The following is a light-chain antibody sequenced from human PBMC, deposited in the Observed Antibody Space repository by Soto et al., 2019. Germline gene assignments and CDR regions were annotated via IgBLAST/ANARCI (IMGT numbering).Light chain of an antibody. Sequence: EIVLTQSPGTLSLSPGERATLSCRASQSVSSSYLAWYQQKPGQAPRLLIYGASSRATGIPDRFSGSWSGTDFSLTISRLETEDFEVYYCQQYGSSPPTFGKWTKVEIK. V-gene: IGKV3-20*01. CDR2: GAS. CDR3: QQYGSSPPT. CDR1: QSVSSSY. J-gene: IGKJ1*01.